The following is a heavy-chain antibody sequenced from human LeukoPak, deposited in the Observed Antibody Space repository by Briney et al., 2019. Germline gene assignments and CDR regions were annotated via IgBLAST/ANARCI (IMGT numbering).Heavy chain of an antibody. Sequence: SRTLSLSCAVSGGSISSGGYYWSWIRQHPGRGLESLGYIYYSGSTYYNPSLKSRVTISVDTSKNQFSLKLSSVTAADTAVFYCARGSAGYDLYYYYYMDVWGKGTTVTVSS. V-gene: IGHV4-31*11. D-gene: IGHD3-3*01. CDR1: GGSISSGGYY. CDR2: IYYSGST. CDR3: ARGSAGYDLYYYYYMDV. J-gene: IGHJ6*03.